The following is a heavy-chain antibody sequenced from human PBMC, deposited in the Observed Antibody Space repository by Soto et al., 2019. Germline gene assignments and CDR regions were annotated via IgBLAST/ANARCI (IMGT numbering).Heavy chain of an antibody. V-gene: IGHV4-31*01. CDR1: GDSIRGGGHY. Sequence: QVQLQESGPGLVKPSQTLSLTCSVSGDSIRGGGHYWNWIRQFPGKGLEWIGYVYHSGSTHYNPSLRXXLTXSIXTSKNQFSLRLISVTAADTALYYCARDTGLAPTVWGYWGHGTQVTVSS. CDR3: ARDTGLAPTVWGY. J-gene: IGHJ4*03. CDR2: VYHSGST. D-gene: IGHD7-27*01.